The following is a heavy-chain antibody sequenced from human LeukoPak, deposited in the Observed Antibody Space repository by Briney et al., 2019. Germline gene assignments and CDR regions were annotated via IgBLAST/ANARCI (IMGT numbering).Heavy chain of an antibody. D-gene: IGHD6-19*01. J-gene: IGHJ6*03. CDR1: GFTFSDFG. Sequence: PGGSLRLSCTASGFTFSDFGMKWVRQAPGKGLEWVSYISSNSGSVIYYAGSVKGRFTISRDTAKNSVSLQMNSLRAEDTAVYYCARAVGSGYSSSWGLYDYYYYLDAWGKGTTVTVSS. CDR3: ARAVGSGYSSSWGLYDYYYYLDA. V-gene: IGHV3-48*01. CDR2: ISSNSGSVI.